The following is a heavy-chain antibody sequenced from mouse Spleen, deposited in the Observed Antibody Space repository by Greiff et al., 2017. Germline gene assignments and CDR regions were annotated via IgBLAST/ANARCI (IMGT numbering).Heavy chain of an antibody. J-gene: IGHJ2*01. D-gene: IGHD3-3*01. CDR3: AQGEGDY. CDR1: GFTFSSYA. CDR2: ISSGGGNT. V-gene: IGHV5-9*04. Sequence: EVKVVESGGGLVKLGGSLKLSCAASGFTFSSYAMSWVRQTPEKRLEWVATISSGGGNTYYPDSVKGRFTISRDNAKNTLYLQMSSLKSEDTAMYYCAQGEGDYWGQGTTLTVSS.